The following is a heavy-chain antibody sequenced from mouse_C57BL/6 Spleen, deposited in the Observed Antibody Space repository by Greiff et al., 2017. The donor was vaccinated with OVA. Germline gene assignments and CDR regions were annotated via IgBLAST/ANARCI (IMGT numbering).Heavy chain of an antibody. D-gene: IGHD1-1*01. CDR3: ARDGLGYYGSSLDY. CDR2: ISSGSSTI. V-gene: IGHV5-17*01. Sequence: EVMLVESGGGLVKPGGSLKLSCAASGFTFSDYGMHWVRQAPEKGLEWVAYISSGSSTIYYADTVKGRFTISRDNAKNTLFLQMTSLRSEETAMYYCARDGLGYYGSSLDYWGQGTTLTVSS. J-gene: IGHJ2*01. CDR1: GFTFSDYG.